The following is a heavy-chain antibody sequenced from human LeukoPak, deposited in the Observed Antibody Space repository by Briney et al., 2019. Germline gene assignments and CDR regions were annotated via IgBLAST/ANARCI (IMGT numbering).Heavy chain of an antibody. CDR1: GGSITSGDYY. Sequence: TPSETLSLTCTVSGGSITSGDYYWSWIRQPPGKGLEWIGYIYSSGSTYYNPSLKSRLTISFDAPKNHFSLQLSSVTAADTAVYYCARRSGLVIFGVDYYYMDVWGKGSTVTVSS. V-gene: IGHV4-30-4*08. CDR3: ARRSGLVIFGVDYYYMDV. CDR2: IYSSGST. J-gene: IGHJ6*03. D-gene: IGHD3-3*01.